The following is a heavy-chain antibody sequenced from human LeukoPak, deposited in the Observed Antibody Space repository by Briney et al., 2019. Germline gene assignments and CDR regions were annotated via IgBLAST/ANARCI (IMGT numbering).Heavy chain of an antibody. CDR2: IIPIFGTA. D-gene: IGHD3-10*01. V-gene: IGHV1-69*05. Sequence: SVKVSCKASGGTFSSYAISWVRQAPGQGLEWMGGIIPIFGTANYAQKLQGRVTMTTDTSTSTAYMELRSLRSDDTAVYYCARDLAAIWFGELLWAYFDYWGQGTLVTVSS. CDR1: GGTFSSYA. CDR3: ARDLAAIWFGELLWAYFDY. J-gene: IGHJ4*02.